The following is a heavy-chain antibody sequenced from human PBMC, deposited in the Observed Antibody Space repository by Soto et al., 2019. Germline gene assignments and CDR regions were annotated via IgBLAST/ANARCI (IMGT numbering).Heavy chain of an antibody. J-gene: IGHJ4*02. CDR2: ISAYNGNT. V-gene: IGHV1-18*01. Sequence: ASVKVSCKASGYTFTSYGISWVRQAPGQGLEWMGWISAYNGNTNYAQKLQGRVTMTTDTSTSTAYMELRSLRSDDTAVYYCVRDGVSSTEYTWNYGTYFDYWGQGALVTSPQ. D-gene: IGHD1-7*01. CDR3: VRDGVSSTEYTWNYGTYFDY. CDR1: GYTFTSYG.